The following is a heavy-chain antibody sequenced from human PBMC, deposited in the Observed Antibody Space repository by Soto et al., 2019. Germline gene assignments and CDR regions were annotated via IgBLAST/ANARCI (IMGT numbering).Heavy chain of an antibody. Sequence: QLQLQESGSGLVKPSQTLSLTCAVAGGSISSGGYSWSWIRQPPWKGLECIGFIYHDGSTYYNPSRQNRVTISLDRSKNQFSLKLNSVTATETSWYSCARGYDSLKDVWGQGTMVNVSS. D-gene: IGHD3-3*01. V-gene: IGHV4-30-2*01. CDR1: GGSISSGGYS. CDR3: ARGYDSLKDV. CDR2: IYHDGST. J-gene: IGHJ6*02.